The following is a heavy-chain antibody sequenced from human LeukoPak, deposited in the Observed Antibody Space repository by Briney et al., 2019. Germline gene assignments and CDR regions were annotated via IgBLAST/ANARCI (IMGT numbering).Heavy chain of an antibody. D-gene: IGHD3-3*01. V-gene: IGHV3-23*01. CDR1: GFTFSSYA. CDR3: AIDRYDFWSGYYGPYYFDY. CDR2: LSGSGGST. J-gene: IGHJ4*02. Sequence: GGSLRLSCAASGFTFSSYAMTWVRQAPGKGLEWVSALSGSGGSTYYADSVKGRFTISRDNSKNTLYLQMNSLRAEDTAVYYCAIDRYDFWSGYYGPYYFDYWGQGTLVTVSS.